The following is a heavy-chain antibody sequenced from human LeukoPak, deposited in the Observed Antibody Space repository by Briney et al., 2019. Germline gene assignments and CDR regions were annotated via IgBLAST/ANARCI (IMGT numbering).Heavy chain of an antibody. D-gene: IGHD5-18*01. J-gene: IGHJ4*02. CDR1: GDSVSSNGAT. CDR2: IYYRSKWYN. V-gene: IGHV6-1*01. CDR3: ARGIGYSYGQGGDY. Sequence: SQILSLTCAISGDSVSSNGATWSWIRQSPSRGLEWLGRIYYRSKWYNDYAVSVKSRITINPDTSKNQFSLHLNSVTPEDTAVYYCARGIGYSYGQGGDYWGQGTLVTVSS.